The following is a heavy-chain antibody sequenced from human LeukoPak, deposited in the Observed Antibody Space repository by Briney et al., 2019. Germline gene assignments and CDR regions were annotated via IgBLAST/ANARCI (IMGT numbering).Heavy chain of an antibody. Sequence: GRSLRLSCAASGFTFSSYAMSWVRQAPGKGLEWVSSISSSGITTYYADSVKGRFTISRDNSKNTLYLQMNSLRAEDTAPYYCAKGMADFWSGYYIDYWGQGTLVTVSS. CDR1: GFTFSSYA. J-gene: IGHJ4*02. V-gene: IGHV3-23*01. CDR3: AKGMADFWSGYYIDY. D-gene: IGHD3-3*01. CDR2: ISSSGITT.